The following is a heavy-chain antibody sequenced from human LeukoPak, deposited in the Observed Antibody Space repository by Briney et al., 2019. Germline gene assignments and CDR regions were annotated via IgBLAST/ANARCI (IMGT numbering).Heavy chain of an antibody. J-gene: IGHJ4*02. D-gene: IGHD5-18*01. CDR3: AKPLYVDTAMATDY. CDR1: GFTFSSYA. V-gene: IGHV3-23*01. CDR2: ISGSGGST. Sequence: PGGSLRLSCAASGFTFSSYAMSWVRQAPGKGLEWVSAISGSGGSTYYADSVKGRFTISRDNSKNTLYLQMNSLRAEDTAVYYCAKPLYVDTAMATDYWGQGTLVTVSS.